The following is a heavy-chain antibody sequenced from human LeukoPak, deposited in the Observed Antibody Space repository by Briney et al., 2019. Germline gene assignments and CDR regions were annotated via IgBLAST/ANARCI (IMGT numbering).Heavy chain of an antibody. D-gene: IGHD6-19*01. CDR2: ITDDGTNK. V-gene: IGHV3-30-3*01. J-gene: IGHJ4*02. CDR1: GFTFSSHA. Sequence: GGSLKLSCAASGFTFSSHAMHWVRQAPGQGLEWVAVITDDGTNKYHADSVKGRFTISRDSSKNTMYLQMNSLSAEDTAVYYCARDLRGWYSIDYWGQGTLVTVSS. CDR3: ARDLRGWYSIDY.